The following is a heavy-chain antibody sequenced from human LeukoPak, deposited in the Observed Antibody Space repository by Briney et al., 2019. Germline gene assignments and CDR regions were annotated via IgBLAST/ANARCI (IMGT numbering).Heavy chain of an antibody. V-gene: IGHV3-30*18. CDR3: AKERRRGYGFDY. CDR1: GFTFSSYG. D-gene: IGHD2-15*01. J-gene: IGHJ4*02. CDR2: ISYDGSNK. Sequence: GRSLRLSCAASGFTFSSYGMHWVRQAPGKGLEWVAVISYDGSNKYYADSVKGRFTISRDNPRNTLYLQMNSLRAEDTAVYYCAKERRRGYGFDYWGQGTLVTVSS.